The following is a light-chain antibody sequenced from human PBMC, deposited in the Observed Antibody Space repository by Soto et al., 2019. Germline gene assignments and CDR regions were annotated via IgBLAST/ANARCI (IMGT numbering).Light chain of an antibody. J-gene: IGKJ2*01. CDR3: LQYGGSAHT. CDR1: QSISSNY. CDR2: GAS. Sequence: EIVLKQSPGAMYLSPGERATLSCRATQSISSNYLAWYQQKPGQAPRLLIYGASSRATGIPDRFSGSGSGTDVTLTMSRLDPEDWAVYSCLQYGGSAHTVGRGTKLE. V-gene: IGKV3-20*01.